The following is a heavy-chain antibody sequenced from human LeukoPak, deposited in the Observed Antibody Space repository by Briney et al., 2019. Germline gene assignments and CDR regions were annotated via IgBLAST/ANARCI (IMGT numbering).Heavy chain of an antibody. CDR1: GFTFSDYS. V-gene: IGHV3-48*01. Sequence: GGSLRLSCAGSGFTFSDYSMNWVRQAPGKGLEWVSYISSGSSTIDNADSVKGRFTISRDNAKNSLYLQMNSLRAEDTAVYYCARVYRNEEGFWTPNNYMDVWGKGTTVTVSS. J-gene: IGHJ6*03. D-gene: IGHD3/OR15-3a*01. CDR3: ARVYRNEEGFWTPNNYMDV. CDR2: ISSGSSTI.